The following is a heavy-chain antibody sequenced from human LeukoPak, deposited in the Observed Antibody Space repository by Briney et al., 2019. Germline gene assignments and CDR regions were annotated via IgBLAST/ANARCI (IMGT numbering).Heavy chain of an antibody. D-gene: IGHD5-24*01. J-gene: IGHJ4*02. CDR1: GFTFSTYS. Sequence: GGSLRLSCAASGFTFSTYSMNWVRQAPGKGLEWVSYISSSSSTIYYADSVEGRFTISRDNAKNSLYLQMNSLRAEDTAVYYCARVDGFDYWGQGTLVTVFS. CDR2: ISSSSSTI. CDR3: ARVDGFDY. V-gene: IGHV3-48*04.